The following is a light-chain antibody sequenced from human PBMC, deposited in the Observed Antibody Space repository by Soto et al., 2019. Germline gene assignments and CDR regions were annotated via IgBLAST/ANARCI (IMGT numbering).Light chain of an antibody. CDR1: QSVSSSF. V-gene: IGKV3-20*01. CDR2: GAS. J-gene: IGKJ5*01. Sequence: EIVLTQSPGTLSLSPGERATLSCRASQSVSSSFLAWFQQKPGQAPRLLIYGASSRATGIPDRFSGSGSGTDFTLTISRLGLEDFAVYYCQQYSSSPITFGQGTRLEIK. CDR3: QQYSSSPIT.